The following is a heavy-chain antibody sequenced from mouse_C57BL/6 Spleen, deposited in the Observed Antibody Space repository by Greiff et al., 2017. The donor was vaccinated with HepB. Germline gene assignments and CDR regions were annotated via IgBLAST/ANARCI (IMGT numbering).Heavy chain of an antibody. CDR1: GFTFSSYA. CDR2: ISDGGSYT. V-gene: IGHV5-4*01. J-gene: IGHJ4*01. D-gene: IGHD2-5*01. Sequence: EVHLVESGGGLVKPGGSLKLSCAASGFTFSSYAMSWVRQTPEKRLEWVATISDGGSYTYYPDNVKGRFTISRDNAKNNRYLQMSHLKSEDTAMYCWARDTDYSNFLYYAMDYWGQGTSVTVSS. CDR3: ARDTDYSNFLYYAMDY.